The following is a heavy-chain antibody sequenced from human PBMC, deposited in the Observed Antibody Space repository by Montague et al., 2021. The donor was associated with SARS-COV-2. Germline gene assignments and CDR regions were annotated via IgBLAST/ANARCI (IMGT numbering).Heavy chain of an antibody. CDR2: ISSSGTYI. D-gene: IGHD2-21*02. CDR1: GFTFNTYS. Sequence: SLRLSCAASGFTFNTYSMHWFRRAPGKGLEWVSSISSSGTYIYYADSVRGRFTISRDNAHNSLSLQLNSLRPEDTALYYCARDGVQFGDWPYYFAFWGQGTLVSVSS. CDR3: ARDGVQFGDWPYYFAF. V-gene: IGHV3-21*01. J-gene: IGHJ4*02.